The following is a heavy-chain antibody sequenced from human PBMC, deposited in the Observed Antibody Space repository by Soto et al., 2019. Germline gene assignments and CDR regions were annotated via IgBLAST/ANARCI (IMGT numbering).Heavy chain of an antibody. V-gene: IGHV4-34*01. CDR2: INHSGST. Sequence: SETLSLTCAVYGGSFSGYYWSWIRQPPGKGLEWIGEINHSGSTNYNPSPKSRVTISVDTSKNQFSPKLSSVTAADTAVYYCARGVYSYGSYYYYMAVRGKGTTVTVSS. CDR3: ARGVYSYGSYYYYMAV. J-gene: IGHJ6*03. D-gene: IGHD5-18*01. CDR1: GGSFSGYY.